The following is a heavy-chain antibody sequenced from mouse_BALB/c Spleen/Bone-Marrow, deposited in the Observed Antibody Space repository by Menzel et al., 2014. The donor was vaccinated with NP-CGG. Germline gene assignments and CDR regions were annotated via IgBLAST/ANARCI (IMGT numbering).Heavy chain of an antibody. Sequence: VLLQQSGAELMKPGASVKISCQATGYTFTSYWLEWVQQRPGHGLEWIGEILPGSGITNYNEKFKGKDTFTADTSSNTAYMQLSSLTSEDSAVYYCARSPYWGQGTLVTVSA. J-gene: IGHJ3*01. CDR1: GYTFTSYW. CDR2: ILPGSGIT. CDR3: ARSPY. V-gene: IGHV1-9*01.